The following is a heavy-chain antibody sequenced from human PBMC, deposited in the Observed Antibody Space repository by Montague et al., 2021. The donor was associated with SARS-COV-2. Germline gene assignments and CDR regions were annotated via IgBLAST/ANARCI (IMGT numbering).Heavy chain of an antibody. CDR3: AHRQFGSGAPPFDX. J-gene: IGHJ4*02. D-gene: IGHD3-10*01. V-gene: IGHV2-5*01. CDR1: GFSLTTSGFS. CDR2: IYWRDDK. Sequence: PALVKPTQTLTLTCTFSGFSLTTSGFSVGWIRQPPGKALEWLALIYWRDDKRYSPSLKSRLTITKDTSKNQVVLTLADMDSVDTATYYCAHRQFGSGAPPFDXWGQGVLVTGSS.